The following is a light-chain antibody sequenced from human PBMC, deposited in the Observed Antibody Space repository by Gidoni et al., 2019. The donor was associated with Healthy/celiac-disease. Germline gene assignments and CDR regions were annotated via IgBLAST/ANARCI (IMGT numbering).Light chain of an antibody. CDR1: QSVSSSY. V-gene: IGKV3-20*01. J-gene: IGKJ2*03. Sequence: IVLTPSPGTLSLSPGERATLSCRASQSVSSSYLAWYQQKPGQAPRLLIYGASSRATGIPDRFSGSGSGTDFTLTISRLEPEDFAVYYCQQYGSSPAYSFGQXTKLEIK. CDR2: GAS. CDR3: QQYGSSPAYS.